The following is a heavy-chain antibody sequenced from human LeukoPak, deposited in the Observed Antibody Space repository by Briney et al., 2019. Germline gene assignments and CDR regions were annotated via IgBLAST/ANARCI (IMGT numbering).Heavy chain of an antibody. D-gene: IGHD5/OR15-5a*01. CDR2: INHSGST. CDR3: ARHEFLGVSAGLFDP. Sequence: SETLSLTCAVYGGSFSGYYWSWIRQPPGKVLEWIGEINHSGSTNYNPSLKSRVTMLVDTSKNQFSLKLSSVTAADTAVYYCARHEFLGVSAGLFDPWGQGTLVTVSS. V-gene: IGHV4-34*01. J-gene: IGHJ5*02. CDR1: GGSFSGYY.